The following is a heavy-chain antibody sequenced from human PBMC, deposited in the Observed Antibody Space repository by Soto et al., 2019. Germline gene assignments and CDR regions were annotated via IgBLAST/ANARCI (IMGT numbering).Heavy chain of an antibody. Sequence: QVQLQESGPGLVKPSQTLSLTCTVSGGSISSGGYYWSWIRQHPGKGLEWIGYIYYSGSPYYNPSLKSRVTRAVDTSKNQFSLKLSSVTAADTAVYYCARDQASIVVVTQDWYFDLWGRGTLVTVSS. CDR1: GGSISSGGYY. CDR3: ARDQASIVVVTQDWYFDL. V-gene: IGHV4-31*03. CDR2: IYYSGSP. J-gene: IGHJ2*01. D-gene: IGHD3-22*01.